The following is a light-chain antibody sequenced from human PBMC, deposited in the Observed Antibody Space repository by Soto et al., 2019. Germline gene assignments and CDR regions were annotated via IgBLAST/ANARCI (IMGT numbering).Light chain of an antibody. CDR2: DAS. Sequence: IQMTQSPSSLSASVGDRVTLTCQASHDIRDHLNWYQQKPGKPPKLLIYDASNLQTGVPSRFSGSGSGTDFTFTISSPQPDDFATYYCQQYNSYSFGQGTKVDIK. V-gene: IGKV1-33*01. CDR1: HDIRDH. CDR3: QQYNSYS. J-gene: IGKJ1*01.